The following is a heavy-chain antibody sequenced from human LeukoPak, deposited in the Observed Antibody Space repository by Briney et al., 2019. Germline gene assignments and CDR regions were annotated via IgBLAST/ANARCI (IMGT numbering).Heavy chain of an antibody. CDR1: GFTFSSYA. D-gene: IGHD3-22*01. J-gene: IGHJ4*02. Sequence: GGSLRLSCAASGFTFSSYAMHWVRQAPGKGLEWVAVISYDGSNKYYADSVKGRFTISRDNSKNTLYLQMNSLRAEDTAVYYCARSYYDSSGYNCYFDYWGQGTLVTVSS. CDR3: ARSYYDSSGYNCYFDY. V-gene: IGHV3-30-3*01. CDR2: ISYDGSNK.